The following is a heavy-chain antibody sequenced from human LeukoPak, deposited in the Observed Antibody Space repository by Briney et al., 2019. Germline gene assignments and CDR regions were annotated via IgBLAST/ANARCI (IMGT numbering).Heavy chain of an antibody. CDR2: INHSGST. V-gene: IGHV4-34*01. J-gene: IGHJ5*02. CDR3: ARHRITMVRGVIIIDWFDP. D-gene: IGHD3-10*01. Sequence: PSETLSLTCAVYGGSFSGYYWSWIRQPPGKGLEWIGEINHSGSTNYNPSLKSRVTISVDTSKNQFSLKLSSVTAADTAVYYCARHRITMVRGVIIIDWFDPWGQGTLVTVSS. CDR1: GGSFSGYY.